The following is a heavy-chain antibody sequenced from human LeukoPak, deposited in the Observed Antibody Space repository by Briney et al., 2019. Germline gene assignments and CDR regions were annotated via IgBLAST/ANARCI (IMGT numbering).Heavy chain of an antibody. V-gene: IGHV1-18*01. CDR3: ARDRPADYGDIFHFDY. CDR1: GYTFTSYG. D-gene: IGHD4-17*01. J-gene: IGHJ4*02. CDR2: ISAYNGNT. Sequence: VASVKVSCKASGYTFTSYGISWVRQAPGQGLEWMGWISAYNGNTNYAQKLQGRVTMTTDTSTSTAYMELRSLRSDDTAVYYCARDRPADYGDIFHFDYWGQGTLVTVSS.